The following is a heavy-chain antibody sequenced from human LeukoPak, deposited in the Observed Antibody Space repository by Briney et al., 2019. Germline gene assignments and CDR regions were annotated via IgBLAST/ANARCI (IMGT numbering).Heavy chain of an antibody. J-gene: IGHJ4*02. CDR2: MNPNSGNT. CDR3: AIRTPVDIVATLGERVKKGLDY. Sequence: SVKVSCKASGYTFTSYDINGLRQATGQRPEWMGWMNPNSGNTGYAQKFQGRLTMTRNTSMSTAYLELSSLRSEDTAMYYCAIRTPVDIVATLGERVKKGLDYWGQGTLVTVSS. D-gene: IGHD5-12*01. V-gene: IGHV1-8*01. CDR1: GYTFTSYD.